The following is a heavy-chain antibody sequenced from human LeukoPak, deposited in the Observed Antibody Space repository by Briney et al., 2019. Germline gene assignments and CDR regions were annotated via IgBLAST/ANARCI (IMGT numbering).Heavy chain of an antibody. CDR2: IYYSGST. Sequence: SETLSLTCTVSGGSLSSYYWSWIRQPPGKGLEWIGYIYYSGSTNYNPSLKSRVTISVDTSKNQFSLKLSSVTAADTAVYYCARVSVDSSGHPQTIDYWGQGTLVTVSS. J-gene: IGHJ4*02. D-gene: IGHD3-22*01. CDR1: GGSLSSYY. V-gene: IGHV4-59*01. CDR3: ARVSVDSSGHPQTIDY.